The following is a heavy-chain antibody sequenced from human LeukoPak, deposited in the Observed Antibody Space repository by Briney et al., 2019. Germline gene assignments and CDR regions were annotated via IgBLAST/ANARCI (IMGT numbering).Heavy chain of an antibody. V-gene: IGHV3-23*01. D-gene: IGHD3-10*01. J-gene: IGHJ4*02. Sequence: PGGSLRLSCAASGFTFSSYGMSWVRQAPGKGLEWVSAISGSGGSTYYADSVKGRFTISRDNSKNTLYLQMNSLRAEDTAVYYCAKDRLWFGESNCGVFDYWGQGTLVTVSS. CDR1: GFTFSSYG. CDR2: ISGSGGST. CDR3: AKDRLWFGESNCGVFDY.